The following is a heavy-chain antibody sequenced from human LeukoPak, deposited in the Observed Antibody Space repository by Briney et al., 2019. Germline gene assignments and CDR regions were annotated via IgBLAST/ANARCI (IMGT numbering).Heavy chain of an antibody. Sequence: SETLSLTCAVYGGSFSGYYWSWIRQPPGKGLEWIGEINHSGSTNYNPSLKSRVTISVDTSKDQFSLKLNSVTAADTAVHYCARGYCSGGSCYSSYYYSYMDVWGKGTTVTVSS. CDR3: ARGYCSGGSCYSSYYYSYMDV. CDR1: GGSFSGYY. J-gene: IGHJ6*03. CDR2: INHSGST. D-gene: IGHD2-15*01. V-gene: IGHV4-34*01.